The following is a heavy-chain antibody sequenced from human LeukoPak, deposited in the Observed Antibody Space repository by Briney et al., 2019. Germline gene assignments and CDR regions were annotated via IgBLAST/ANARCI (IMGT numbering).Heavy chain of an antibody. J-gene: IGHJ4*02. V-gene: IGHV3-23*01. CDR3: AKFVGGTNLFDY. CDR2: INSGGNT. D-gene: IGHD1/OR15-1a*01. CDR1: GFTFASYA. Sequence: QTGGSLRLSCAASGFTFASYAMSWVRQAPGKGLEWVSAINSGGNTYYADSVKGRFTISRDTSKDTLFLQMNSLRADDTAVYCCAKFVGGTNLFDYWGQGTLVTVSS.